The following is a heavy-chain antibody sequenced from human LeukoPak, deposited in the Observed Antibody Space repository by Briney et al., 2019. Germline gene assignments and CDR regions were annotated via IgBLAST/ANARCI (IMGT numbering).Heavy chain of an antibody. Sequence: GGSLRLSCVASGFSLTSYAMHWVRQAPGKGLAWVTILSSDGITQNYADSVRGRFTISRDDSKKTLYLQMNSLRREDTAIYYCARGAPRVVAFDHWGQGALVTVSS. CDR2: LSSDGITQ. CDR1: GFSLTSYA. J-gene: IGHJ4*02. V-gene: IGHV3-30*04. D-gene: IGHD3-22*01. CDR3: ARGAPRVVAFDH.